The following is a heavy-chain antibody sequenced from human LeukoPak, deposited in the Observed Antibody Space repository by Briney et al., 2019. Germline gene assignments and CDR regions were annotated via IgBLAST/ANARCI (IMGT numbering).Heavy chain of an antibody. CDR2: ISAYNGNT. J-gene: IGHJ4*02. Sequence: ASVKVSCKASGYTFTSYGISWVRQAPGQGLEWMGWISAYNGNTNYAQKLQGRVTMTTDTSTSTACMELRSLRSDDTAAYYCARDQMWGTEVFDYWGQGTLVTVSS. CDR1: GYTFTSYG. V-gene: IGHV1-18*04. CDR3: ARDQMWGTEVFDY. D-gene: IGHD1-26*01.